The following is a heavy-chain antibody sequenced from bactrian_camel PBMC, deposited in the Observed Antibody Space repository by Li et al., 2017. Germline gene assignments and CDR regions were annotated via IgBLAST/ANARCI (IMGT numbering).Heavy chain of an antibody. J-gene: IGHJ4*01. CDR3: AVDTSRRCTAARLLFRLLALDALN. D-gene: IGHD3*01. V-gene: IGHV3S53*01. Sequence: HVQLVESGGGSVESGGSLTLSCETSGINTDSPDLGWYRLAPGGECELVSTRMRDGSITYLQSVEGRFTISEDNAKYTAYLQMDNLEPEDTAMYYCAVDTSRRCTAARLLFRLLALDALNWGQGTQVTVS. CDR1: GINTDSPD. CDR2: RMRDGSI.